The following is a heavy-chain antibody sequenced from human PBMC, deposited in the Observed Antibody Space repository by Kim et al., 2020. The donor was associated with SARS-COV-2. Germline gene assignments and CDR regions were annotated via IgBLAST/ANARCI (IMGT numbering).Heavy chain of an antibody. CDR1: GFTFSSYW. CDR2: IKQDGSEK. V-gene: IGHV3-7*01. D-gene: IGHD3-3*01. CDR3: ASNPHYDFWSGDDY. J-gene: IGHJ4*02. Sequence: GGSLRLSCAASGFTFSSYWMSWVRQAPGKGLEWVANIKQDGSEKYYVDSVKGRFTISRDNAKNSLYLQMNSLRAEDTAVYYCASNPHYDFWSGDDYWGQGTLGTVSS.